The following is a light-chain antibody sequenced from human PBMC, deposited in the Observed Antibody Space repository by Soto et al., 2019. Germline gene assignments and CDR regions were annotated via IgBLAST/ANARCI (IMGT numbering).Light chain of an antibody. V-gene: IGKV1-5*01. CDR3: QQYNSYSGT. CDR1: QSISSW. Sequence: DIQMTQSPSTLSASVGDRVTITCRASQSISSWLAWYQQKPGKAPKLLIYDASSLESGVPSRFSGSESGTEFTLTISSLQPDDFGTYYCQQYNSYSGTFGQGTKVQIK. CDR2: DAS. J-gene: IGKJ1*01.